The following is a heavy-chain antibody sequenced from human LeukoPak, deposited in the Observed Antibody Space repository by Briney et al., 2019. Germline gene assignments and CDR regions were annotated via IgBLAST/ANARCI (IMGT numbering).Heavy chain of an antibody. V-gene: IGHV3-23*01. J-gene: IGHJ1*01. CDR2: IDGGGGTT. CDR1: GFTFRAFG. CDR3: AKESRHWTVSPGD. D-gene: IGHD4-17*01. Sequence: PGGSLRLSCAASGFTFRAFGMNWLRQAPGEGPEWVSGIDGGGGTTYYADSVKGRFTISRDNSKSMLYLQMNSLRADDTAIYYCAKESRHWTVSPGDWGQGTPVTVSS.